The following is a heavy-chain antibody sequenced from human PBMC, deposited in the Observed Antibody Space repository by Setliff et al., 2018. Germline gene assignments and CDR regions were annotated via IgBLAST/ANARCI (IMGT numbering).Heavy chain of an antibody. CDR1: GFTLGDLA. CDR3: LTGGWGATFHP. CDR2: IGGRGIST. J-gene: IGHJ5*02. D-gene: IGHD1-26*01. V-gene: IGHV3-23*01. Sequence: GSLRLSCAAAGFTLGDLAMTGVRQAPGKGLEWVAGIGGRGISTYYADSVKGRFILSRDNSENTLYLQMNSLRAEDTAIYYCLTGGWGATFHPWGQVTLVTVSS.